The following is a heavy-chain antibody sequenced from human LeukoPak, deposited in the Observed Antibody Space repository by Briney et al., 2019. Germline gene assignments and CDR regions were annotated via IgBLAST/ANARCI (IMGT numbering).Heavy chain of an antibody. V-gene: IGHV4-34*01. J-gene: IGHJ4*02. Sequence: SETLSLTCAVYGGSFSGYYWSWIRQPPGKGVEWIGEINHSGSTNYNPSLKSRVTISVDTSKNQFSLKLSSVTAADTAVYYCARGGYCSGGSCYSPLGFDYWGQGTLVTVSS. CDR3: ARGGYCSGGSCYSPLGFDY. CDR1: GGSFSGYY. D-gene: IGHD2-15*01. CDR2: INHSGST.